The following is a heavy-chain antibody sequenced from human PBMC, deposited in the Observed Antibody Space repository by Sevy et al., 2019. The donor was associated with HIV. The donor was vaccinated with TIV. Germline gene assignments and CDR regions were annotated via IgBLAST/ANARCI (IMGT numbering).Heavy chain of an antibody. Sequence: GGSLRLSCAASGFTFSSYSMSWVRQAPGKGLEWVANIKQDGSEKYYVDSVKGRFTISRDYAKNSLYLQMNSLRAEDTAVYYCVRDGRYCTNGVCYHAEYFQHWGQGTLVTVSS. CDR3: VRDGRYCTNGVCYHAEYFQH. CDR1: GFTFSSYS. J-gene: IGHJ1*01. D-gene: IGHD2-8*01. CDR2: IKQDGSEK. V-gene: IGHV3-7*01.